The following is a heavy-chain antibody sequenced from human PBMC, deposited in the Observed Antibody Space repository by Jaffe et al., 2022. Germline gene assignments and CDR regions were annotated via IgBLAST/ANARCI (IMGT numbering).Heavy chain of an antibody. CDR1: GFTFSSYA. J-gene: IGHJ6*03. CDR2: ISGSGGST. Sequence: EVQLLESGGGLVQPGGSLRLSCAASGFTFSSYAMSWVRQAPGKGLEWVSAISGSGGSTYYADSVKGRFTISRDNSKNTLYLQMNSLRAEDTAVYYCAKGNNDHLGLYYYYMDVWGKGTTVTVSS. CDR3: AKGNNDHLGLYYYYMDV. D-gene: IGHD1-1*01. V-gene: IGHV3-23*01.